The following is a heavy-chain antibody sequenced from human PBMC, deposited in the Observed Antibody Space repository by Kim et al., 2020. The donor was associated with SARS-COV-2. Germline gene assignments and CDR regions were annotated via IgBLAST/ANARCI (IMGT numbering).Heavy chain of an antibody. J-gene: IGHJ4*01. V-gene: IGHV3-48*02. CDR3: ARAMVRGVAGED. D-gene: IGHD3-10*01. Sequence: YYADSVKGRVTIARDNAKISLYLRMNSLRDEDTSVYYCARAMVRGVAGEDWGHGTLVTVSS.